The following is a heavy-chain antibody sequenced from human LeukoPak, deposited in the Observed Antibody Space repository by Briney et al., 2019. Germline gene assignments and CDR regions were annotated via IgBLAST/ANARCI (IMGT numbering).Heavy chain of an antibody. CDR2: MNPNSGNT. CDR3: ARGLKVLRYFDWPTLGY. Sequence: ASVKVSCKASGYTFTSYDINWVRRATGQGLEWTGWMNPNSGNTGYAQKFQGRVTMTRNTSISTAYMELSSLRSEDTAVYYCARGLKVLRYFDWPTLGYWGQGTLVTVSS. D-gene: IGHD3-9*01. V-gene: IGHV1-8*01. CDR1: GYTFTSYD. J-gene: IGHJ4*02.